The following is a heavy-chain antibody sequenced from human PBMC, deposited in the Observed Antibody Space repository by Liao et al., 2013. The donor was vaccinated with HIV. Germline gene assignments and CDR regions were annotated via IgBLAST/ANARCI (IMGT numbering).Heavy chain of an antibody. J-gene: IGHJ3*01. D-gene: IGHD6-19*01. Sequence: QVQLQESGPGLVKPSETLSLTCTVSGGSISSYYWSWIRQPAGKGLEWIGRIYTSGSTNYNPSLKSRVTMSVDTSKNQFALRLSSVTAADTAVYFCARAVSSDNFHDAFDFWGQGTVVTVSS. V-gene: IGHV4-4*07. CDR1: GGSISSYY. CDR2: IYTSGST. CDR3: ARAVSSDNFHDAFDF.